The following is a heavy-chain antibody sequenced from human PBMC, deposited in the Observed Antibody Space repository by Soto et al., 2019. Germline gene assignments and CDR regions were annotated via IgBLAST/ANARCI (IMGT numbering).Heavy chain of an antibody. D-gene: IGHD5-18*01. CDR3: AREGTDTAMGSFDY. V-gene: IGHV3-30-3*01. Sequence: GGSLRLPCAASGFTFSSYAMHCVRQAPGKGLEWVAVISYDGGNKYYADSVKGRFTISRDNSKNTLYLQMNSLRAEDTAVYYCAREGTDTAMGSFDYWGQGTLVTVSS. CDR2: ISYDGGNK. J-gene: IGHJ4*02. CDR1: GFTFSSYA.